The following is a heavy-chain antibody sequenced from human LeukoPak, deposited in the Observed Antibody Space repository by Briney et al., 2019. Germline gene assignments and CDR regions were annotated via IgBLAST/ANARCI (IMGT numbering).Heavy chain of an antibody. V-gene: IGHV6-1*01. CDR1: GDIVSSNSAA. CDR2: TYYRPKWYN. J-gene: IGHJ6*02. D-gene: IGHD1-1*01. CDR3: ARLPTRNDYYGMDV. Sequence: SQTLSLTCAISGDIVSSNSAAWNWIRQSPSRGLEWLGRTYYRPKWYNDYAVSVKSRITINPDTSKNQFSLQLNSVTPEDTAVYYCARLPTRNDYYGMDVWGQGTTVTVSS.